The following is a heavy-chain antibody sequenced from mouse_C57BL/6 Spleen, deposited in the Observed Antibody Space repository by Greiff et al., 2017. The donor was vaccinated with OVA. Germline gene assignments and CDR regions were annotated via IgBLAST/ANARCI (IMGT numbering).Heavy chain of an antibody. J-gene: IGHJ4*01. Sequence: EVQLVESGGGLVKPGGSLKLSCAASGFTFSDYGMHWVRQAPEKGLEWVAYISSGSSTIYYADTVKGRFTISRDNAKNTLFLQMTSLRSEDTAMYYCARCARNYAMDYWGQGTSVTVSS. CDR3: ARCARNYAMDY. CDR1: GFTFSDYG. CDR2: ISSGSSTI. V-gene: IGHV5-17*01.